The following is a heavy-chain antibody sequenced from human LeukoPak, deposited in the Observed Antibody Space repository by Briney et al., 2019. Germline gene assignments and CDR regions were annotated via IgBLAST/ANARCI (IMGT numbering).Heavy chain of an antibody. V-gene: IGHV1-2*02. J-gene: IGHJ4*02. D-gene: IGHD2-21*01. CDR1: GYTFTGYY. Sequence: ASVKVSCKASGYTFTGYYMHWVRQAPGQGLEWMGWINPNSGGTNYAQKFQGRVTMTRDTSISTAYMELSRLRSDDTAVYYCARDPVRIGSDLGDYWGQGTRVTVSS. CDR3: ARDPVRIGSDLGDY. CDR2: INPNSGGT.